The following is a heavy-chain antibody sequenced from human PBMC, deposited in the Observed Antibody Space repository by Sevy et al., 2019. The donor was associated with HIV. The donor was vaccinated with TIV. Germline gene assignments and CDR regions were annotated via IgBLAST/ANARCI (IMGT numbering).Heavy chain of an antibody. CDR1: GGSITSLY. CDR2: IYYNGHI. D-gene: IGHD1-26*01. J-gene: IGHJ4*02. V-gene: IGHV4-59*08. Sequence: SETLSLTCTVSGGSITSLYWNWIRQPPGKGLEWIANIYYNGHINYNPSLKSRVTLSLDPSKNQFSLRPSSVTAADTAMYYCAGENAWGKGYSWGQGTLVTVSS. CDR3: AGENAWGKGYS.